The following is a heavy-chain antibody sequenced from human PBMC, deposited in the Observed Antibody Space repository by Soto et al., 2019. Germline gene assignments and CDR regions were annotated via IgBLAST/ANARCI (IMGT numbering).Heavy chain of an antibody. CDR2: IYGGGNT. J-gene: IGHJ4*02. CDR3: AKDRVPDGRWNFEY. CDR1: GFSFSTYI. Sequence: EVQLLESGGGLVQPGGSLRLSCAASGFSFSTYIMNWVRQAPGRGLAWVAGIYGGGNTYYADSVKGRFTVSRDNSRSMLYLQMNSLRAEDTAVYYCAKDRVPDGRWNFEYWGQGTLVTVSS. V-gene: IGHV3-23*01. D-gene: IGHD2-2*01.